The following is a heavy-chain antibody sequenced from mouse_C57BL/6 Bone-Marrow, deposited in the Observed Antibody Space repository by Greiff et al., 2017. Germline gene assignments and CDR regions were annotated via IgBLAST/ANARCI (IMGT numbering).Heavy chain of an antibody. D-gene: IGHD1-1*01. CDR3: TRSPLASRYYAMDY. CDR2: IDPETGGT. V-gene: IGHV1-15*01. J-gene: IGHJ4*01. Sequence: VKLMESGAELVRPGASVTLSCKASGYTFTDYEMHWVKQTPVHGLEWIGAIDPETGGTAYNQKFKGKAILTADKSSSTAYMELRSLTSEDSAVXYCTRSPLASRYYAMDYWGQGTSVTVSS. CDR1: GYTFTDYE.